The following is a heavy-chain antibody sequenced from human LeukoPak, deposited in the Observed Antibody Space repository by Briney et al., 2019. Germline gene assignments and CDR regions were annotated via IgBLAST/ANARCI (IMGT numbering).Heavy chain of an antibody. D-gene: IGHD2-2*01. Sequence: PGGSLRLSCAASGFTFSNYAMHWVRQAPGKGLEYVSAISSNGGTTYYANSVKGRFTISRDNAKNSLYLQMNSLRAEDMALYYCAKSLLPAAIWESPSNDAFDIWGQGTMVTVSS. J-gene: IGHJ3*02. CDR2: ISSNGGTT. V-gene: IGHV3-64*01. CDR3: AKSLLPAAIWESPSNDAFDI. CDR1: GFTFSNYA.